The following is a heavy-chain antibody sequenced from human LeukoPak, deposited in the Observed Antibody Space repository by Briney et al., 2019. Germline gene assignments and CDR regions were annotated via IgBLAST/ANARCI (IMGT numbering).Heavy chain of an antibody. V-gene: IGHV4-39*01. Sequence: PSETLSLTCTVSGGSISSSSYYWGWIRQPPGKGLEWIGSIYYSGSTYYNPSLKSRVTISVDTSKNQFSLKLSSVTAADTAVYYCARHVVHSSWYSPFDYWGQGTLVTVSS. D-gene: IGHD6-13*01. CDR1: GGSISSSSYY. J-gene: IGHJ4*02. CDR2: IYYSGST. CDR3: ARHVVHSSWYSPFDY.